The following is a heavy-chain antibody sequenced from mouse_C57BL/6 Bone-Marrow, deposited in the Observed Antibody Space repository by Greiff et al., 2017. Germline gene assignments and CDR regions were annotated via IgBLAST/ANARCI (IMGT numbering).Heavy chain of an antibody. CDR1: GYSFTGYY. CDR2: INPSTGGT. J-gene: IGHJ3*01. Sequence: VQLQQSGPELVKPGASVKISCKASGYSFTGYYMNWVKQSPEKSLEWIGEINPSTGGTTDNQKFKAKATLTVDKSSSTAYMQLKSLTSEDSAVYYCARELRRRFAYWGQGTLVTVSA. D-gene: IGHD2-12*01. CDR3: ARELRRRFAY. V-gene: IGHV1-42*01.